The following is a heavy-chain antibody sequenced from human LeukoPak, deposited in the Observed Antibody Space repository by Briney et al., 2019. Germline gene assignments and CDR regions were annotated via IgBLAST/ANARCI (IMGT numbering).Heavy chain of an antibody. V-gene: IGHV4-39*01. CDR1: GGSISSSSYY. CDR3: ARPMIAKWGSEDAFDI. Sequence: SETLSLTCTVSGGSISSSSYYWGWIRQPPGKGLEWIGSIYYSGSTHYNPSLKSRVTISVDTSKNKFSLRLSSVTAADTAVYYCARPMIAKWGSEDAFDIWGQGTMVTVSS. D-gene: IGHD7-27*01. CDR2: IYYSGST. J-gene: IGHJ3*02.